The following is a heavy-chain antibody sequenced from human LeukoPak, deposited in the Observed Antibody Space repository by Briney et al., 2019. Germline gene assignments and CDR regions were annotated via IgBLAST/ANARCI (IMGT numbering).Heavy chain of an antibody. CDR3: ARGRSGGDWFDP. CDR1: GGSIGSYY. Sequence: SETLSLTCTVSGGSIGSYYWSWIRQPPGKGLEWIGYIHDTGSTKYNLSLKSRVTISVDTSRNHLSLKLTSVTAADTAVYYCARGRSGGDWFDPWDQGTLVTVSS. J-gene: IGHJ5*02. V-gene: IGHV4-59*01. CDR2: IHDTGST. D-gene: IGHD3-10*01.